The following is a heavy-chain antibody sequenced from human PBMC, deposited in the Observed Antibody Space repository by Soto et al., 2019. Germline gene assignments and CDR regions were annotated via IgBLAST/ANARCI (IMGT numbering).Heavy chain of an antibody. CDR2: INAGKGNT. CDR1: GYTFTSYA. Sequence: QGQLVQSGAEEKKPGAAVKVSCKASGYTFTSYAIQWVRQAPGQRLEWMGWINAGKGNTKYSQKCQGRVSITRDTSASTAYMELSSLRSAETDVYYCASSTTFGGFDIWGQGTMVTVSS. V-gene: IGHV1-3*05. CDR3: ASSTTFGGFDI. D-gene: IGHD3-16*01. J-gene: IGHJ3*02.